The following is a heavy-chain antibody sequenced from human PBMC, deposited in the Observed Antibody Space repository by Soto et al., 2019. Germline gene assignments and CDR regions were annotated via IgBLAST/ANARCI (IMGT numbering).Heavy chain of an antibody. Sequence: LALTCSVSTGSMRTYYWTWIRQSPGKGLEWIGQISHTGRTKYNPSLESRVTISVDTSRKQFSLKLTSVTAADTALYYCARDDTTGLFDFWGQGPLVTVSS. J-gene: IGHJ4*02. V-gene: IGHV4-59*01. D-gene: IGHD4-17*01. CDR3: ARDDTTGLFDF. CDR1: TGSMRTYY. CDR2: ISHTGRT.